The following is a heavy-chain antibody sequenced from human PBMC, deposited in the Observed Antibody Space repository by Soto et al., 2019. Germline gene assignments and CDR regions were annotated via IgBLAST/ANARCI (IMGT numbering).Heavy chain of an antibody. CDR2: IIPISGTA. D-gene: IGHD3-3*01. J-gene: IGHJ6*02. CDR3: ARDTVLRFLEWLFPRDYYYGMDV. V-gene: IGHV1-69*13. CDR1: GGTFSSYA. Sequence: GASVKVSCKASGGTFSSYAISWVRQAPGQGLEWMGGIIPISGTANYAQKFQGRVTITADESTSTAYMELSSLRSEDTAVYYCARDTVLRFLEWLFPRDYYYGMDVWGQGTTVTVSS.